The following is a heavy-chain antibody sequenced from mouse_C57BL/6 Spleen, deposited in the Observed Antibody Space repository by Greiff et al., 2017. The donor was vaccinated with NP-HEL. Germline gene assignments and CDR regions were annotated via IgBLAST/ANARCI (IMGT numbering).Heavy chain of an antibody. Sequence: EVKLVESGEGLVKPGGSLKLSCAASGFTFSSYAMSWVRQTPEKRLEWVAYISSGGDYIYYADTVKGRFTISRDNARNTRYLQMSSLKSEDTAMYYCTRGVTYSYYYAMDYWGQGTSVTVSS. CDR2: ISSGGDYI. D-gene: IGHD2-10*01. CDR3: TRGVTYSYYYAMDY. V-gene: IGHV5-9-1*02. J-gene: IGHJ4*01. CDR1: GFTFSSYA.